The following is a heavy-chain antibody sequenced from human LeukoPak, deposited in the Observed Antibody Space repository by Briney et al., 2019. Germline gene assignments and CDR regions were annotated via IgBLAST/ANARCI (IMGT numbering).Heavy chain of an antibody. Sequence: SETLSLTCTVSGGSVSIGSHYWSWIRQPPGKGLEWIGYIYYSGSTNYNPSLKSRVTISVDTSKNQFSLKLISVTAADTAVYYCARDRVRGNSNPFFDYWGQGTLVTVSS. J-gene: IGHJ4*02. CDR1: GGSVSIGSHY. CDR2: IYYSGST. D-gene: IGHD4-11*01. CDR3: ARDRVRGNSNPFFDY. V-gene: IGHV4-61*01.